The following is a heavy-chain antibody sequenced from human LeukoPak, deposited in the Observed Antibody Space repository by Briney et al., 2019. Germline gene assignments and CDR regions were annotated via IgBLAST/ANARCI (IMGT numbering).Heavy chain of an antibody. CDR3: AKVSYYYDSSGSNY. Sequence: PGGSLRLSCAASGFTFSSYAMSWVRQAPGKGLEWVSAISGSRGSTYYADSVKGRFTISRDNSKNTLYLQMNSLRAEDTAVYYCAKVSYYYDSSGSNYWGQGTLVTVSS. CDR1: GFTFSSYA. CDR2: ISGSRGST. V-gene: IGHV3-23*01. J-gene: IGHJ4*02. D-gene: IGHD3-22*01.